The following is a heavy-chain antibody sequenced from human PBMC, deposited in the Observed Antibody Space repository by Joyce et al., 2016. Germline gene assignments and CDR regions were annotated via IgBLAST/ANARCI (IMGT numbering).Heavy chain of an antibody. V-gene: IGHV4-31*03. Sequence: QVQLQESGPGLVKPSQTLSLTCTVSGGSIRSASYYWSWIRQHPGKGLEWMGYIFYTGSTYYNPSLKSRVNISIDTANNQFSLKLTSMTAADAAVYYCARDRGGSFLDYWGQGTLVTVSS. CDR1: GGSIRSASYY. CDR3: ARDRGGSFLDY. CDR2: IFYTGST. D-gene: IGHD1-26*01. J-gene: IGHJ4*02.